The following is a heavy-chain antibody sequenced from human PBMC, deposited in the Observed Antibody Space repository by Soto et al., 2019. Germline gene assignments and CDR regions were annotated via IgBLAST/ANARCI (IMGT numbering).Heavy chain of an antibody. CDR3: ARAEFYYGSAKYFFDY. CDR2: ISSSGGST. Sequence: EVQLVESGGGLVQPGGSLRLSFAVSGFTFSNYYMHWVRQAPGKGLEYVSAISSSGGSTYYANSVKGRFIISRDNSKNTLYLQMGSLRAEDMAVYYCARAEFYYGSAKYFFDYWGQGTLVTVSS. J-gene: IGHJ4*02. V-gene: IGHV3-64*01. D-gene: IGHD3-10*01. CDR1: GFTFSNYY.